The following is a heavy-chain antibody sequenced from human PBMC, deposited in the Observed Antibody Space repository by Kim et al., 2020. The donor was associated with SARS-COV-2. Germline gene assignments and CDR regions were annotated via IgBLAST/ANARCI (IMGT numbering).Heavy chain of an antibody. J-gene: IGHJ4*02. D-gene: IGHD5-12*01. CDR1: GYSISSGYY. Sequence: SETLSLTCTVSGYSISSGYYWGWIRQPPGKGLEWIGSIYHSGSTYYNPSLKSRVTISVDTSKNQFSLKLSSVTAADTAVYYCARDEPSGYDLNVDYWGQGTLVTVSS. CDR2: IYHSGST. CDR3: ARDEPSGYDLNVDY. V-gene: IGHV4-38-2*02.